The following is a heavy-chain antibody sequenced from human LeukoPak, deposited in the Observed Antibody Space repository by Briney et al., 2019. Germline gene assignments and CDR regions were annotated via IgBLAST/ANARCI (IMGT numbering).Heavy chain of an antibody. CDR3: ARGHSGWFHY. CDR2: ISGSGGST. V-gene: IGHV3-23*01. Sequence: GGSLRLSCAASGFTFSSYAMSWVRQAPGKGLEWVSAISGSGGSTYYADSVKGRFTISRDNSKNTLFLQMNSLRAEDTGVYYCARGHSGWFHYWGQGTLVTVSS. CDR1: GFTFSSYA. D-gene: IGHD6-19*01. J-gene: IGHJ4*02.